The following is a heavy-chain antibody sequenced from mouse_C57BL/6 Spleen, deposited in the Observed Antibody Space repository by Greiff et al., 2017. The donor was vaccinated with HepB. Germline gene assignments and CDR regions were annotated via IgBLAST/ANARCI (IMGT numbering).Heavy chain of an antibody. J-gene: IGHJ3*01. Sequence: VQLQQSGAELVKPGASVKISCKASGYAFSSYWMNWVKQRPGKGLEWIGQIYPGDGDTNYNGKFKGKATLTADKSSSTAYMQLSSLTSGDSAVYFCARDELGRAWFAYWGQGTLVTVSA. CDR3: ARDELGRAWFAY. CDR1: GYAFSSYW. V-gene: IGHV1-80*01. CDR2: IYPGDGDT. D-gene: IGHD4-1*01.